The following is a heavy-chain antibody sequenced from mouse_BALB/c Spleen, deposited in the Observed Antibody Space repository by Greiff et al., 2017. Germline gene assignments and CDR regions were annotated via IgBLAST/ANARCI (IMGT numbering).Heavy chain of an antibody. D-gene: IGHD2-2*01. Sequence: EVKVEESGPGLVKPSQSLSLTCTVTGFSITSDYAWNWIRQLPGNKLEWMGYISYSGSTSYNPSLKSRISITRDTSKNQFFLQLNSVTTEDTDTYYCARGGGYDVAAFAYWGQGTLVTVSA. CDR1: GFSITSDYA. CDR2: ISYSGST. CDR3: ARGGGYDVAAFAY. J-gene: IGHJ3*01. V-gene: IGHV3-2*02.